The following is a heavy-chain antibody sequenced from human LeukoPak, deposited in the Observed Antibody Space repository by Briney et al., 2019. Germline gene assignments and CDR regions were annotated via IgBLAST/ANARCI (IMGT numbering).Heavy chain of an antibody. J-gene: IGHJ3*02. CDR3: AREPRITMVRGGWAFDI. Sequence: PSETLSLTCAVSGYSISSGYYWGWIRQPPGKGLEWIGSIYHSGSTYYNPSLKSRVTISVGTSKNQFSLKLSSVTAADTAVYYCAREPRITMVRGGWAFDIWGQGTMVTVSS. V-gene: IGHV4-38-2*02. CDR1: GYSISSGYY. D-gene: IGHD3-10*01. CDR2: IYHSGST.